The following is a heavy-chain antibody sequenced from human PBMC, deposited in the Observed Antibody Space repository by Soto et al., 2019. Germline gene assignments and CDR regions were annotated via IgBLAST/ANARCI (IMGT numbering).Heavy chain of an antibody. CDR2: ISSSSSYI. V-gene: IGHV3-21*01. D-gene: IGHD5-12*01. CDR3: ARDLDISGYDLTYYMDV. CDR1: GFTFSGYS. J-gene: IGHJ6*03. Sequence: GGSLRLSCAAAGFTFSGYSMNWVRQAPGKGLEWVSSISSSSSYIYYADSVKGRFTISRDNAKNSLYLQMNSLRAEDTAVYYCARDLDISGYDLTYYMDVWGKGTTVTVSS.